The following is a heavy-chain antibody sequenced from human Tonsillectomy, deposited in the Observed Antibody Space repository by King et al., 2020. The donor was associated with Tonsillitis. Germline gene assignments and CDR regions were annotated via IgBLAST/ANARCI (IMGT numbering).Heavy chain of an antibody. D-gene: IGHD3-16*02. CDR1: GGTFSSYA. Sequence: QLVQSGAEVKKPGSSVKVSCKASGGTFSSYAISWVRQAPGQGLEWMGGIIPIFGTANYAQKFQGRVTITADESTSTAYMELSSLRSEDTAVYYCAECASWGFRLGELSCPLDYWGQGTLVTVSS. CDR2: IIPIFGTA. J-gene: IGHJ4*02. V-gene: IGHV1-69*01. CDR3: AECASWGFRLGELSCPLDY.